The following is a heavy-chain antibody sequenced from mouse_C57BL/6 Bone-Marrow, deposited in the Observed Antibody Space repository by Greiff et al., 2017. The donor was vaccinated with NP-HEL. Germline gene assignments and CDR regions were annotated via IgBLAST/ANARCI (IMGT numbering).Heavy chain of an antibody. J-gene: IGHJ3*01. CDR3: ASWYDGLRGFAY. CDR1: GYTFTSYW. Sequence: QVQLQQPGAELVRPGTSVKLSCKASGYTFTSYWMHWVKQRPGQGLEWIGVIDPSDSYTNYNQKFKGKATLTVDTSSSTAYMQLSSLTSEDSAVYYCASWYDGLRGFAYWGQGTLVTVSA. D-gene: IGHD2-3*01. CDR2: IDPSDSYT. V-gene: IGHV1-59*01.